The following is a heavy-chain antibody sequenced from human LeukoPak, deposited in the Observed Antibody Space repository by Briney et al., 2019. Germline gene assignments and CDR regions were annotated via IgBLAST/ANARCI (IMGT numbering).Heavy chain of an antibody. D-gene: IGHD2-8*01. CDR3: ARRTMLYYYYYMDV. V-gene: IGHV4-39*07. J-gene: IGHJ6*03. Sequence: SEALSLTCTVSGGSISSSSYYWGWIRQPPGKGLEWIGSIYYSGSTYYNPSLKSRVTISVDTSKNQFSLKLSSVTAADTAVYYCARRTMLYYYYYMDVWGKGTTVTISS. CDR1: GGSISSSSYY. CDR2: IYYSGST.